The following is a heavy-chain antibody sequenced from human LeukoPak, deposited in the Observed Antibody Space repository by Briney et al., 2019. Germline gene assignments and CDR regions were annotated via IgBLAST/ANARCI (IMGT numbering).Heavy chain of an antibody. J-gene: IGHJ6*03. Sequence: SETLSLTCTVSGGSISSDYSWGWIRQPPGKGLEWIGNIYYGGTTYYNPSLKSRVTISVDTSKNQFSLKLSSVTAADTAVYYCAKNYDFWSYYYMDVWGKGTTVTISS. CDR3: AKNYDFWSYYYMDV. D-gene: IGHD3-3*01. V-gene: IGHV4-39*07. CDR1: GGSISSDYS. CDR2: IYYGGTT.